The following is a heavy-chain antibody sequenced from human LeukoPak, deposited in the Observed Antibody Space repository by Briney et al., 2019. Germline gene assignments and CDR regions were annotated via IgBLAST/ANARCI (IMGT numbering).Heavy chain of an antibody. CDR2: IYWNDDK. V-gene: IGHV2-5*01. D-gene: IGHD6-6*01. CDR1: GFSLSTSEVG. CDR3: AHRGASSSSGWFAEYFQH. Sequence: ESGPTLLQPTPALTLTCTFSGFSLSTSEVGVGWIRQPPGKALEWLALIYWNDDKRYSPSLKSRLTITKDTSKNQVVLTMTNMDPVDTATYYCAHRGASSSSGWFAEYFQHWGQGTLVTVSS. J-gene: IGHJ1*01.